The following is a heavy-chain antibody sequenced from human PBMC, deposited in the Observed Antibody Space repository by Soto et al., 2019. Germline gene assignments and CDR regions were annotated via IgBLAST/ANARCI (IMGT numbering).Heavy chain of an antibody. Sequence: SETLSLTCTVSGGSISSYYWSWIRQPPGKGLEWIGYIYYSGSTNYNPSLKSRVTISVDTSKNQFSLKLSSVTAADTAVYYCARTKYQLLGVYAFDIWGQGTMVTVSS. D-gene: IGHD2-2*01. V-gene: IGHV4-59*01. CDR1: GGSISSYY. CDR3: ARTKYQLLGVYAFDI. CDR2: IYYSGST. J-gene: IGHJ3*02.